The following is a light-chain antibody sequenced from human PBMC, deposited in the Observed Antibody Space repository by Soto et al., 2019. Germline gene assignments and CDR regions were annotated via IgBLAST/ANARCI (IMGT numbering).Light chain of an antibody. CDR1: QSVSTY. Sequence: EIVLTQSPATLSLSPRERATLSCMASQSVSTYLDWYQQKPGQAXRLLIYGASTRATGIPARFSGSGSGTEFTLTISSLQSEDFAVYYCQQYNNWPPITFGQGTRLEIK. CDR3: QQYNNWPPIT. V-gene: IGKV3-15*01. CDR2: GAS. J-gene: IGKJ5*01.